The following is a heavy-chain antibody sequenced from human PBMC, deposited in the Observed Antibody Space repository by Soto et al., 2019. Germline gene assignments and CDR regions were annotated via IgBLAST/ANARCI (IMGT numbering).Heavy chain of an antibody. D-gene: IGHD3-9*01. CDR2: IIPIFGTA. CDR3: ASLYYDILTGYYSYYFDY. J-gene: IGHJ4*02. V-gene: IGHV1-69*13. Sequence: SVKVSCKASGGTFSSYAISWVRQAPGQGLEWMGGIIPIFGTANYAQKFQGRVTITADESTSTAYMELSSLSSEDTAVYYCASLYYDILTGYYSYYFDYWGQGTLVTVSS. CDR1: GGTFSSYA.